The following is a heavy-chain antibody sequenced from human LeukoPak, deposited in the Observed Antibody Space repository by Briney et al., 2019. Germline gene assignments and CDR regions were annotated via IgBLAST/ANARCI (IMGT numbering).Heavy chain of an antibody. CDR2: ISAYNGNT. CDR3: ARDRGFDSSGFFGY. J-gene: IGHJ4*02. V-gene: IGHV1-18*01. CDR1: GYTFTSYG. D-gene: IGHD3-22*01. Sequence: ASVKVSCKASGYTFTSYGISWVRQAPGQGLEWMGWISAYNGNTNYAQKLQGRVTMTTDTSTNTAYMELRSPRSDDTAIYYCARDRGFDSSGFFGYWGQGTLVTVPS.